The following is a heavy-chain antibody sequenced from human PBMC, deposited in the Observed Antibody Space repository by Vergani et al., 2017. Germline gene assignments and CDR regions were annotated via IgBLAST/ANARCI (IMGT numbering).Heavy chain of an antibody. CDR3: ARHSDLGYCSGGSCSNQSPIDY. Sequence: QLQLQESGPGLVKPSETLSLTCTVSGGSISSSSYYWGWIRQPPGKGLEWIGSIYYSGSTNYSPSFQGHVTISADKSISTAYLQWSSLKASDTAMYYCARHSDLGYCSGGSCSNQSPIDYWGQGTLVTVSS. CDR2: IYYSGST. CDR1: GGSISSSSYY. J-gene: IGHJ4*02. V-gene: IGHV4-39*07. D-gene: IGHD2-15*01.